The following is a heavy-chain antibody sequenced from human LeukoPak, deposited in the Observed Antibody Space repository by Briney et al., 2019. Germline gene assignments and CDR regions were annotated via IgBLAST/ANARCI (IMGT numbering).Heavy chain of an antibody. D-gene: IGHD3-9*01. V-gene: IGHV3-74*01. CDR2: INSDGSST. CDR1: GFTFSSYW. J-gene: IGHJ6*02. CDR3: ARGDYDILTGRPPAHYYYGMDV. Sequence: GGSLRLSCAASGFTFSSYWMHWVRQAPGKGLVWVSRINSDGSSTSYADSVKGRFTISRDNAKNTLYLQMNSLRAEDTAVYYCARGDYDILTGRPPAHYYYGMDVWGQGTTVTVSS.